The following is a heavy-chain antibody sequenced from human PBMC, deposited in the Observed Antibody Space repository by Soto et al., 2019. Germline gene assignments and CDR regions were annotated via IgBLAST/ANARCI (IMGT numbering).Heavy chain of an antibody. CDR2: IIPILGIA. D-gene: IGHD4-17*01. J-gene: IGHJ4*02. CDR1: GGTFSSYT. CDR3: ASAYGHYDY. Sequence: QVQLVQSGAEVKKPGSSVKVSCKASGGTFSSYTISWVRQAPGQGREWLGRIIPILGIANYAQKFQGRVTITADNSTSTAFMEMSSLRSEDTAVYYCASAYGHYDYWGQGTLVTVSS. V-gene: IGHV1-69*02.